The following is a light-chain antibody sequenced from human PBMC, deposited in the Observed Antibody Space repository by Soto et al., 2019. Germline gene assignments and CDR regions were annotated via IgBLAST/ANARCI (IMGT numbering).Light chain of an antibody. Sequence: QSALTQPASVSGSPGQSITISCTGTRSDIGSYNSIAWYQQHPGKAPRVMIFEVTKRPSGISNRFSGSKSGSTASLTISGLQAEDEADYYCSSYSSSDTLHVFGTPTKLTAL. CDR3: SSYSSSDTLHV. J-gene: IGLJ1*01. V-gene: IGLV2-14*01. CDR2: EVT. CDR1: RSDIGSYNS.